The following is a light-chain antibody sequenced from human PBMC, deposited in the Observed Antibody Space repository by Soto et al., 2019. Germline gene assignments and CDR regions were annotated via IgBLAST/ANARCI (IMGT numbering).Light chain of an antibody. CDR3: CSYAGSYSYG. CDR2: DVN. J-gene: IGLJ1*01. Sequence: ALTQPRSVSGSPGQSVTISCTGTSSDVGGFNSVSWYQQHPGKAPKLMIYDVNKRPSGVPDRFSGSKSGSTASLTISGLQAEDEADYYCCSYAGSYSYGFATGTKGTVL. CDR1: SSDVGGFNS. V-gene: IGLV2-11*01.